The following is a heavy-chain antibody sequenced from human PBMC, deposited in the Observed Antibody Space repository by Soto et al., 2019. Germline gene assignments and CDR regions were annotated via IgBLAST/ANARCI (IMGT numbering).Heavy chain of an antibody. CDR3: ARHHRFCSGGSCNSRWFDP. J-gene: IGHJ5*02. Sequence: QLQLQESGPGLVKPSETLSLTCTVSGGSISSSSYYWGWIRQPPGKGPEWIGSIYYSGSTYYNPSLKRRVTISVDTSKNQFSLKLSSVTAADTAVYYCARHHRFCSGGSCNSRWFDPWGQGTLVTVSS. D-gene: IGHD2-15*01. CDR2: IYYSGST. CDR1: GGSISSSSYY. V-gene: IGHV4-39*01.